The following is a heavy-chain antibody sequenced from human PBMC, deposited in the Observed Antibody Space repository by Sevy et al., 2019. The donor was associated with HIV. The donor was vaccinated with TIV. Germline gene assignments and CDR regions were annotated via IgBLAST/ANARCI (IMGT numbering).Heavy chain of an antibody. D-gene: IGHD6-6*01. V-gene: IGHV4-34*01. CDR2: INHSGST. CDR3: ATSPEYSSSKSLDY. J-gene: IGHJ4*02. CDR1: GGSFSGYY. Sequence: SETLSLTCAVYGGSFSGYYWSWIRQPPGKGLEWIGEINHSGSTNYNPSLKSRVTISVDTSKNQFSLKLSSVTAVDTAVYYCATSPEYSSSKSLDYWGQGTLVTVSS.